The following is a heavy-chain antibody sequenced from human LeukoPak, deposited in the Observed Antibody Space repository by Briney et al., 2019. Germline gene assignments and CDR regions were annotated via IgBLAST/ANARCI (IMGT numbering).Heavy chain of an antibody. CDR1: GVTFKNYA. CDR3: AKAPLVYCSGGSCHSDY. V-gene: IGHV3-23*01. D-gene: IGHD2-15*01. J-gene: IGHJ4*02. Sequence: GGSLRLSCAASGVTFKNYAMSWVRQAPGKGLEWVSTISGVGGTTFYADSVKGRFTISRDNSKNTLYLQMNSLRAEDTAVYYCAKAPLVYCSGGSCHSDYWGQGTLVTVSS. CDR2: ISGVGGTT.